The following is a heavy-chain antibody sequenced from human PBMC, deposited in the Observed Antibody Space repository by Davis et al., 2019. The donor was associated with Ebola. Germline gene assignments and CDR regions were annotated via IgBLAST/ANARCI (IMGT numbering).Heavy chain of an antibody. Sequence: GESLKISCVASGFTFSNYAMSWVRQAPGKGLEWLAVISYDGTKIYYADSVKGRFTISRDNSKNTLYLQMNSLRADDTAVFYCARDRAYGYFILDVWGQGTTVTVSS. CDR1: GFTFSNYA. CDR2: ISYDGTKI. CDR3: ARDRAYGYFILDV. V-gene: IGHV3-30-3*01. J-gene: IGHJ6*02. D-gene: IGHD4-17*01.